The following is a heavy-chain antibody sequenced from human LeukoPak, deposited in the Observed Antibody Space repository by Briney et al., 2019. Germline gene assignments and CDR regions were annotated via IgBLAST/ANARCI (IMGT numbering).Heavy chain of an antibody. J-gene: IGHJ4*02. V-gene: IGHV4-59*08. CDR3: AGHHPRNTVDF. Sequence: PSETLSLTCTVSGGSISSYYWSLIRQPPGKGLEWIAYMSDIGSISYNPSLKSRVTISLDTSKNQFSLKLSSVTAADTAVYYCAGHHPRNTVDFWGQGTLVTVSS. CDR1: GGSISSYY. D-gene: IGHD2/OR15-2a*01. CDR2: MSDIGSI.